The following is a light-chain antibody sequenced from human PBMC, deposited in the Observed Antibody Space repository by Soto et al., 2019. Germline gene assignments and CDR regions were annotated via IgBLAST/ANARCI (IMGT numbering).Light chain of an antibody. CDR1: QSVNGNH. CDR3: QQYHNTPIT. Sequence: EIVLTQSPGTLSLSPGQRAALSCRASQSVNGNHLAWYQQIPGQAPRLLIYGVSSRAAGIPDRFSGSGSGTDFTLTINRLEPEDFAVYYCQQYHNTPITFGQGTRLEIK. V-gene: IGKV3-20*01. J-gene: IGKJ5*01. CDR2: GVS.